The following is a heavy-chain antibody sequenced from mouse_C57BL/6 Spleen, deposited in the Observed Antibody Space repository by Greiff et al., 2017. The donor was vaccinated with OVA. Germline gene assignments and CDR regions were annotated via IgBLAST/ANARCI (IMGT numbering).Heavy chain of an antibody. CDR2: IDPSDSYT. V-gene: IGHV1-59*01. CDR3: ARGGGSSNDY. D-gene: IGHD1-1*01. CDR1: GYTFTSYW. J-gene: IGHJ2*01. Sequence: VQLQQSGAELVRPGPSVKLSCKASGYTFTSYWMHWVKQRPGQGLEWIGVIDPSDSYTNYNQKFKGKATLTVDTSSSTAYMQLSSLTSEDSAVYYCARGGGSSNDYWGQGTTLTVSS.